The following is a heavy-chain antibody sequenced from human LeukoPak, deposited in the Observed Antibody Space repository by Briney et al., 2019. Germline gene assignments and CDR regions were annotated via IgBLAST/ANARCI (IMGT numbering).Heavy chain of an antibody. CDR2: IFGSGDF. D-gene: IGHD1-26*01. J-gene: IGHJ3*02. CDR3: AREKDTGSNHAKIRYDI. V-gene: IGHV4-59*01. Sequence: SETLSLTCAVYGGSFSDYSWSWIRQPPGKGLEWIGWIFGSGDFNYNPSLKSRLSISVDTSNNQFSLKLTSATAADTAVYYCAREKDTGSNHAKIRYDIWGQGTMVTVSS. CDR1: GGSFSDYS.